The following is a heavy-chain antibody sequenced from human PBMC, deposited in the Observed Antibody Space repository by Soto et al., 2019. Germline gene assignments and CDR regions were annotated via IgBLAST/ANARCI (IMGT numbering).Heavy chain of an antibody. V-gene: IGHV1-3*01. CDR3: ARVVPGAEAWFGP. D-gene: IGHD2-2*01. J-gene: IGHJ5*02. CDR1: GYTFTIYA. Sequence: GASVKVSCKASGYTFTIYAMHWVRQAPGQRLEWMGWINAGNGNTKYSQKFQGRVTITRDTSASTAYMELSSLRSEDTAVYYCARVVPGAEAWFGPWGQGTLVTVSS. CDR2: INAGNGNT.